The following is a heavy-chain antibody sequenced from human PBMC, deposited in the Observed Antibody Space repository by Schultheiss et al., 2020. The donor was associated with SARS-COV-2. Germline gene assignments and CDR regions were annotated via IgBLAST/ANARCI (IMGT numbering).Heavy chain of an antibody. CDR1: GGSFSGYY. Sequence: SQTLSLTCAVYGGSFSGYYWSWIRQPPGKGLEWIGEINHSGSTNYNPSLKSRVTISVDTSKNQFSLKLSSVTAADTAVYYCARSFGITIFGNWFDPWGQGTLVTVSS. CDR2: INHSGST. J-gene: IGHJ5*02. V-gene: IGHV4-34*01. D-gene: IGHD3-3*01. CDR3: ARSFGITIFGNWFDP.